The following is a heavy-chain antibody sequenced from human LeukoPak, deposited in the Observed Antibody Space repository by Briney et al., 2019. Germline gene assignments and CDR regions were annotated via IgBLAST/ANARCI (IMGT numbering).Heavy chain of an antibody. J-gene: IGHJ4*02. CDR2: IIPIFGTA. D-gene: IGHD4/OR15-4a*01. CDR3: SSTHDYGGRTYDY. CDR1: GGTFSSYA. Sequence: ASVKVSCKASGGTFSSYAISWVRQAPGQGLEWMGGIIPIFGTANYAQKFQGRVTITTDESTSTAYMELSSLRSEDTAVYYCSSTHDYGGRTYDYWGQGTLVTVSS. V-gene: IGHV1-69*05.